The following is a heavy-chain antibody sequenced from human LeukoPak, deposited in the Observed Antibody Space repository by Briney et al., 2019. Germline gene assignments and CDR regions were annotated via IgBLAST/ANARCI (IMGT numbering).Heavy chain of an antibody. J-gene: IGHJ6*02. CDR1: GGSFSGYY. CDR3: ASLRATTVTTTSTYYYYGMDV. Sequence: PSETLSLTCAVYGGSFSGYYWSWIRQPPGKGLEWIGEINHSGSTNYNPPLKSRVTISVDTSKNQFSLKLSSVTAADTAVYYCASLRATTVTTTSTYYYYGMDVWGQGTTVTVSS. CDR2: INHSGST. D-gene: IGHD4-4*01. V-gene: IGHV4-34*01.